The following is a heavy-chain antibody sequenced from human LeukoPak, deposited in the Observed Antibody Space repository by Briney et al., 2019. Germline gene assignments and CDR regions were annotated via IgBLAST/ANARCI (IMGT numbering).Heavy chain of an antibody. CDR1: GFTFSSYS. J-gene: IGHJ3*02. CDR2: ISSSSSYI. V-gene: IGHV3-21*01. D-gene: IGHD6-13*01. CDR3: ARRSSSWTSTGDDAFDI. Sequence: PGGSLRLSCAASGFTFSSYSMNWVRQAPGKGLEWVSSISSSSSYIYYADSVKGRFTISRDNAKNSLYLQMNSLRAEDTAVYYCARRSSSWTSTGDDAFDIWGQGTMVTVSS.